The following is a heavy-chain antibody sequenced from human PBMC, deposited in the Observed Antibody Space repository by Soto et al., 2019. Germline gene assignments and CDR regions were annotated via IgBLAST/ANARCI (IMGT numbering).Heavy chain of an antibody. J-gene: IGHJ4*02. V-gene: IGHV4-59*01. D-gene: IGHD4-4*01. CDR2: IYYSGST. Sequence: SETLSLTCTVSGGSISTYYWSWIRQPPGKGLEWIGYIYYSGSTNYNPSLKSRVTISVDTSKNQFSLKLSSVTAADTAVYFCARSKDAYSQYYFDNWGQGTLVTVS. CDR1: GGSISTYY. CDR3: ARSKDAYSQYYFDN.